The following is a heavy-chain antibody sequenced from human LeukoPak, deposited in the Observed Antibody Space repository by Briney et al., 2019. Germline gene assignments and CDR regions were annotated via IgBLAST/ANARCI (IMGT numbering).Heavy chain of an antibody. D-gene: IGHD4-23*01. J-gene: IGHJ4*02. CDR2: ISGSGSST. V-gene: IGHV3-23*01. CDR3: AKEWGNLDY. CDR1: GFTFSTYA. Sequence: PGVSLRLSCAASGFTFSTYAMSWVRQAPGKGLEWVSGISGSGSSTYYADYVKGRFTIYRDNSKNTLYLQMNSLRAEDTAAYYCAKEWGNLDYWGQGTLVTVS.